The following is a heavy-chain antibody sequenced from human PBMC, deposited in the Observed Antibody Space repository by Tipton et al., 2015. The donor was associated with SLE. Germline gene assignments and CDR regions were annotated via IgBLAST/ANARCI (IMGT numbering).Heavy chain of an antibody. CDR3: ARGYSSSWGGYYYYYGMDV. D-gene: IGHD6-13*01. CDR2: INHSGST. J-gene: IGHJ6*02. Sequence: TLSLTCAVYGGSFSGYYWSWIRQPPGKGLEWIGEINHSGSTNYNPSLKSRVTISVDTSKNQFSLKLSSVTAADTAVFYCARGYSSSWGGYYYYYGMDVWGQGTTVTVSS. CDR1: GGSFSGYY. V-gene: IGHV4-34*01.